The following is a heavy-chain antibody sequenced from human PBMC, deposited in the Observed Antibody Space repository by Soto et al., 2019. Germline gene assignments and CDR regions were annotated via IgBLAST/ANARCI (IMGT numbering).Heavy chain of an antibody. CDR1: GGSISSGDYY. Sequence: QVQLQESGPGLVKPSQTLSLTCTVSGGSISSGDYYWNWIRQPPGKGLEWIGFIYNTGSTYYNPSLKNRLTISVDMSKNQFSLKLTSVTAADTAVYYCARNDYDYVWESPGGDAFDIWGQGTMVTVSS. CDR2: IYNTGST. J-gene: IGHJ3*02. V-gene: IGHV4-30-4*01. D-gene: IGHD3-16*01. CDR3: ARNDYDYVWESPGGDAFDI.